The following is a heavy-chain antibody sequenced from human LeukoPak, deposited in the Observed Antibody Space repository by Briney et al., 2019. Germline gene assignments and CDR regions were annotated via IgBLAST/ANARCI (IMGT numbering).Heavy chain of an antibody. D-gene: IGHD3-10*01. Sequence: GGSLRLSCAASGFTFSSFGMHWVRQAPGKGLEWVAGILNDGSNKYYADSVKGRFSISRDNSKNTLYLQMNSLRAEDTAVYYCARDAYYYGSGSYYNFDYWGQGTQVTVSS. CDR1: GFTFSSFG. CDR3: ARDAYYYGSGSYYNFDY. V-gene: IGHV3-33*01. CDR2: ILNDGSNK. J-gene: IGHJ4*02.